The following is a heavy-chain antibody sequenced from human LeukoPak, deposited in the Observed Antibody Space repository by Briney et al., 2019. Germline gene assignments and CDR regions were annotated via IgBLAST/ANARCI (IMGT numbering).Heavy chain of an antibody. D-gene: IGHD2-15*01. CDR1: GYSLTELS. V-gene: IGHV1-24*01. J-gene: IGHJ3*02. CDR2: FDPEDGET. CDR3: ATLYCSGGSCSAFDI. Sequence: ASVKVSCKVSGYSLTELSMHWVRQAPGKGLEWMGGFDPEDGETIYAQKFQGRVTMTEDTSTDTAYMELSSLRSEDTAVYYCATLYCSGGSCSAFDIWGQGTMVTVSS.